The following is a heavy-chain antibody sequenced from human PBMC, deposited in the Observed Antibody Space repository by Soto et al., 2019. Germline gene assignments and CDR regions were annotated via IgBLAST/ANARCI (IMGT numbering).Heavy chain of an antibody. CDR1: GGSISSGGYY. Sequence: RSDTLSLTCTVSGGSISSGGYYWSWIRQHPGKGLEWIGYIYYSGSTYYNPSLKSRVTISVDTSKNQFSLKMSSVTAADTAVYYRARYSSRWYYFDYWGKGTLVTVS. CDR2: IYYSGST. J-gene: IGHJ4*02. CDR3: ARYSSRWYYFDY. V-gene: IGHV4-31*03. D-gene: IGHD6-13*01.